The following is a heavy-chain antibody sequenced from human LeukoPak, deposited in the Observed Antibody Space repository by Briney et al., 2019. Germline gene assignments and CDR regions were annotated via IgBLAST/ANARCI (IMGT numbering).Heavy chain of an antibody. CDR3: ARDDTWYYYDSSGYHTDAFDI. CDR1: GFTFRNYG. D-gene: IGHD3-22*01. J-gene: IGHJ3*02. CDR2: ISYDGNYK. Sequence: GGSLRLSCEVSGFTFRNYGMHWVRQVPGKGLEWVAFISYDGNYKYYVDSVKGRLTTSRDNSKNTLYLQMNSLRAEDTAVYYCARDDTWYYYDSSGYHTDAFDIWGQGTMVTVSS. V-gene: IGHV3-30*03.